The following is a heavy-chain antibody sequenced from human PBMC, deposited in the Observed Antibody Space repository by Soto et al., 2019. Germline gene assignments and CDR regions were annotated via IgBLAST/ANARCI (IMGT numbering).Heavy chain of an antibody. D-gene: IGHD4-4*01. V-gene: IGHV5-51*01. CDR2: IFPRDFDV. J-gene: IGHJ5*01. CDR1: GYTFTNYW. CDR3: ARLVSLLQPIDS. Sequence: HGESLKISCQTSGYTFTNYWIGWVRQMPGGGLEWLGLIFPRDFDVRYSPSFEGQVTISADRSTATALLQWRSLEASDSALYFCARLVSLLQPIDSWGQGTPVTVSS.